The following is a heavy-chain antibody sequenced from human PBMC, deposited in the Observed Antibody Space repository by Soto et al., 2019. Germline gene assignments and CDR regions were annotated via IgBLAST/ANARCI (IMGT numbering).Heavy chain of an antibody. J-gene: IGHJ6*03. V-gene: IGHV4-39*01. CDR3: ARHRAAARYYHCYMDV. D-gene: IGHD6-13*01. CDR1: GGSISSSSYY. Sequence: SETLSLTCTVSGGSISSSSYYWGWIRQPPGKGLEWIGSIYYSGSTYYNPSLKSRVTISVDTSKNQFSLKLSSVTAADTAVYYCARHRAAARYYHCYMDVSAKGTMVTGS. CDR2: IYYSGST.